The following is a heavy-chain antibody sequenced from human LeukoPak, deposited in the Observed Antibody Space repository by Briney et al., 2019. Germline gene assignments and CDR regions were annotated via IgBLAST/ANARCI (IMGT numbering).Heavy chain of an antibody. Sequence: PGESLKISCKGLGYSFSSYWNAWVRQMPGKGLEWMGIIYPGDSDTRYSPSFEGQVTISADKSISTAYLQWSSLKDSDTAMYYCARRPSRGPSTGTFDYWGQGALVTVSS. J-gene: IGHJ4*02. CDR3: ARRPSRGPSTGTFDY. CDR1: GYSFSSYW. V-gene: IGHV5-51*01. CDR2: IYPGDSDT. D-gene: IGHD1/OR15-1a*01.